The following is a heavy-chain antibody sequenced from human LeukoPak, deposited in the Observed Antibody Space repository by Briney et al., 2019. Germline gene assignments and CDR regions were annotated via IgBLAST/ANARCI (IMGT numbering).Heavy chain of an antibody. CDR1: GFTFSSYE. V-gene: IGHV3-48*03. D-gene: IGHD2-15*01. CDR3: ARGDEVVAADYYYYMDV. CDR2: ISSSGSTI. Sequence: PGGSLRLSCAASGFTFSSYEMNWVRQAPGKGLEWVSYISSSGSTIYYADSVKGRFTISRDNAKNSLYLQMNSLRAEDTAVYYCARGDEVVAADYYYYMDVWGKGTTVTISS. J-gene: IGHJ6*03.